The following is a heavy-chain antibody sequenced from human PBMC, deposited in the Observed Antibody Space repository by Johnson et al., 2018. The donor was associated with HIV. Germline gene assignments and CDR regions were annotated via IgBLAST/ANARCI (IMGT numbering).Heavy chain of an antibody. V-gene: IGHV3-30-3*01. CDR1: GFTFSSYA. D-gene: IGHD3-22*01. CDR2: IWYDGSNK. J-gene: IGHJ3*02. CDR3: ARDSDSLYAVDI. Sequence: QVQLVESGGGVVQPGRSLRLSCAASGFTFSSYAMHWVRQAPGKGLAWVAVIWYDGSNKYYADSVKGRFTISRDNPKNTLYLQMNSLRAEDTAVYYCARDSDSLYAVDIWGQGTMVTVSS.